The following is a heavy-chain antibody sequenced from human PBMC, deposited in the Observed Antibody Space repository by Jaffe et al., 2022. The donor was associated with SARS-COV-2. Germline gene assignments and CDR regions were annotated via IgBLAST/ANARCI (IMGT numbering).Heavy chain of an antibody. D-gene: IGHD4-17*01. CDR2: IYPGDSDT. J-gene: IGHJ2*01. V-gene: IGHV5-51*01. CDR3: ARLHWGSRDYGDFSYWYFDL. Sequence: EVQLVQSGAEVKKPGESLKISCKGSGYSFTSYWIGWVRQMPGKGLEWMGIIYPGDSDTRYSPSFQGQVTISADKSISTAYLQWSSLKASDTAMYYCARLHWGSRDYGDFSYWYFDLWGRGTLVTVSS. CDR1: GYSFTSYW.